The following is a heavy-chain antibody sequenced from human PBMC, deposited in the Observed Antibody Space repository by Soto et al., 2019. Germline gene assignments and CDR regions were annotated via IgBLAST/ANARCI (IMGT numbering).Heavy chain of an antibody. V-gene: IGHV3-23*01. J-gene: IGHJ4*02. CDR2: ISGSGGST. D-gene: IGHD3-10*01. Sequence: GGSLRLSCAASGFTFSSYAMSWVRQAPGNGLEWVSAISGSGGSTYYADSVKGRFTISRDNSKNTLYLQMNSLRAEDTAVYYCAKDPVLLWFGELYFDYWGQGTLVTVSS. CDR3: AKDPVLLWFGELYFDY. CDR1: GFTFSSYA.